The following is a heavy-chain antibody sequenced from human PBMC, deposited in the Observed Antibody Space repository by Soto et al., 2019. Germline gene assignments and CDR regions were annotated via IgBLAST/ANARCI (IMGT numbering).Heavy chain of an antibody. Sequence: SETLSLTCTVSGGSISSFYWSWIRQPPGKGLEWIGYISYSGSTEYNPSLKSRVTISVDTSKNQFSLKLSSVTAADTAVYYCAGHLSTTAAPLPFDYWGQGTLVTVSS. CDR3: AGHLSTTAAPLPFDY. J-gene: IGHJ4*02. CDR2: ISYSGST. CDR1: GGSISSFY. D-gene: IGHD1-1*01. V-gene: IGHV4-59*08.